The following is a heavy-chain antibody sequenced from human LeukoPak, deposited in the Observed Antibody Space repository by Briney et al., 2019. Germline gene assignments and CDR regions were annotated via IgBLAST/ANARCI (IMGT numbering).Heavy chain of an antibody. CDR3: ASYPSGYSSSRHNWFDP. V-gene: IGHV4-38-2*01. J-gene: IGHJ5*02. CDR1: GYSISSGYY. Sequence: SETLSLTCAVSGYSISSGYYWGWIRQPPGKGLEWIGSIYHSGSTYYNPSLKSRVTISVDTSKNQFSLKLSSVTAADTAVYYCASYPSGYSSSRHNWFDPWGQGTLVTVSS. CDR2: IYHSGST. D-gene: IGHD6-13*01.